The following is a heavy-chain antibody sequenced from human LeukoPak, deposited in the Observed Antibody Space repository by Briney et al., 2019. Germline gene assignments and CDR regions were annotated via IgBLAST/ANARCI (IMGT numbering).Heavy chain of an antibody. D-gene: IGHD3-16*01. V-gene: IGHV4-39*01. CDR3: ARIMITFGGVTFYAFDI. J-gene: IGHJ3*02. CDR2: IYYSGST. CDR1: GGSISRSSYY. Sequence: PSETLSLTCTVSGGSISRSSYYWGWIRQPPGKGLEYIGSIYYSGSTYYNPSLKSRVTISVDTSKNQFSLKLSSVTAADTAVYYCARIMITFGGVTFYAFDIWGQGTMVTVSS.